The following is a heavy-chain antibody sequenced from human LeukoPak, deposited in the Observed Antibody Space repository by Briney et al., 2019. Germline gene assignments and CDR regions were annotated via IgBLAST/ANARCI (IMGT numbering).Heavy chain of an antibody. CDR3: ARDGRYGPYYYYYGMDV. D-gene: IGHD5-18*01. Sequence: GGSLRLSCAASGFTFSSYWMHWVRQAPGKGLVWVSRINSDGSSTSYADSVKGRFTISRDNAKSTLYLQMNSLRAEDTAVYYCARDGRYGPYYYYYGMDVWGQGTTVTVSS. CDR2: INSDGSST. CDR1: GFTFSSYW. V-gene: IGHV3-74*01. J-gene: IGHJ6*02.